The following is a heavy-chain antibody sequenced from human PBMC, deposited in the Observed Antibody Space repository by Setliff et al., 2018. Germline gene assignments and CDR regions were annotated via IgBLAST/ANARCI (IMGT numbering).Heavy chain of an antibody. Sequence: PSETLSLTCAVYGGSISGYYWSWIRQPPGKGLEWIGEINQSRSTNYNPSLKSRVTISLDTSKNQFSLSLTSVTAEDTAVYYCARMSGFQYIDVWDKGTTVTVSS. J-gene: IGHJ6*03. V-gene: IGHV4-34*01. CDR3: ARMSGFQYIDV. D-gene: IGHD3-3*01. CDR2: INQSRST. CDR1: GGSISGYY.